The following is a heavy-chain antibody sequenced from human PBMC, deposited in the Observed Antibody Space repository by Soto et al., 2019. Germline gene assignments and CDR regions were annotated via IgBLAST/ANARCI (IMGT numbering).Heavy chain of an antibody. CDR1: GGTFSSYA. J-gene: IGHJ4*02. D-gene: IGHD3-22*01. CDR2: IIPIFGTA. CDR3: AREGLAYYYDSSGYWGYFDY. V-gene: IGHV1-69*01. Sequence: QVQLVQSGAEVQKPGSSVKVSCKASGGTFSSYAISWVRQAPGQGLEWMGGIIPIFGTANYAQKFQGRVTITADESTSTAYMELSSLRSEDTAVYYCAREGLAYYYDSSGYWGYFDYWGQGTLVTVSS.